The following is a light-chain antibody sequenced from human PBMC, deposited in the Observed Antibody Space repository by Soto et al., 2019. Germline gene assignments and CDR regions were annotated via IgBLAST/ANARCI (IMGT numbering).Light chain of an antibody. J-gene: IGLJ1*01. CDR2: EVT. Sequence: QSVVTQPPSSSGSPGQSVTISCAGTSSDVGTSNYVSWYQQHPGKAPKLMIYEVTKRPSGVPDRFSGSKSGNTASLTVSGLQADDEADYYCSSRSGTDILYVFGTGTKVTV. CDR1: SSDVGTSNY. V-gene: IGLV2-8*01. CDR3: SSRSGTDILYV.